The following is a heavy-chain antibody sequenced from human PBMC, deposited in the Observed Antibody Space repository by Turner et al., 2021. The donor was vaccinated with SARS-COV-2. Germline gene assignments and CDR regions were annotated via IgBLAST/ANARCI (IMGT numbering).Heavy chain of an antibody. CDR3: ARHQGSASGYDYGMNV. D-gene: IGHD1-26*01. CDR1: GGSISSKS. J-gene: IGHJ6*02. Sequence: QVQLQESGSGLVKPSETLSLTSTVSGGSISSKSWSWIRQSPGKGLEWIGYIYKIGSTDYNPTLRSRVTISVDTSKNQFSLKLSSVTAADTAVYYCARHQGSASGYDYGMNVWGQGTAVIVSS. V-gene: IGHV4-59*08. CDR2: IYKIGST.